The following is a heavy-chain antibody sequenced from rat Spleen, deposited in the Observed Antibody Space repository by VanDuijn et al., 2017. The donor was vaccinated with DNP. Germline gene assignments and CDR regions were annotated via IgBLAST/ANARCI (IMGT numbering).Heavy chain of an antibody. CDR2: ITSGGST. CDR3: TRGGAIYYYAMDA. Sequence: EVRLVESGGGLVQPGRSMKLSCAASGFTFSSFPMAWVRQAPTKGLEWVATITSGGSTYYRDSVKGRFTISRDNAKSTLYLQMNSLRSEDTATYFCTRGGAIYYYAMDAWGQGTSVTVSS. CDR1: GFTFSSFP. V-gene: IGHV5-46*01. J-gene: IGHJ4*01.